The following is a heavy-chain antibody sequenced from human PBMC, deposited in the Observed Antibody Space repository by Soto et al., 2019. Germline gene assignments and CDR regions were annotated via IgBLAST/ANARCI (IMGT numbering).Heavy chain of an antibody. CDR2: IYYSGST. CDR1: GGSISSYY. Sequence: SETLSLTCTVSGGSISSYYWSWIRQPPGKGLEWIGYIYYSGSTNYNPSLKSRVTISVDTSKNQFSLKLSSVTAADTAVYYCARHGYYYGSGSYKNWFDPWGRGTLVPVSS. V-gene: IGHV4-59*08. CDR3: ARHGYYYGSGSYKNWFDP. J-gene: IGHJ5*02. D-gene: IGHD3-10*01.